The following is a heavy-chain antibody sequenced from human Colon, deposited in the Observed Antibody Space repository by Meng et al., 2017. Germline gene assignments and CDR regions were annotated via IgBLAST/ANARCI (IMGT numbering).Heavy chain of an antibody. CDR1: GASISSGSHS. D-gene: IGHD1-14*01. CDR3: ARDGSPKWTNHHHNNWFDP. V-gene: IGHV4-61*02. Sequence: SETLSLTCTVSGASISSGSHSWGWIRQPAGKGLEFLGRIESTGSTSYNPSLRSRLTISVDTSKNQFSLKLTSVTAADTAIYYCARDGSPKWTNHHHNNWFDPWGQGMQVTVSS. J-gene: IGHJ5*02. CDR2: IESTGST.